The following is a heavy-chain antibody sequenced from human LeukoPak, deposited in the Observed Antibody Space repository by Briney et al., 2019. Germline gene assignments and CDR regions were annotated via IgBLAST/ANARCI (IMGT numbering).Heavy chain of an antibody. CDR2: ISSTGTTI. V-gene: IGHV3-48*03. CDR1: GFTFSRYE. D-gene: IGHD1-26*01. J-gene: IGHJ4*02. Sequence: GGSLRLSCAASGFTFSRYEMNWVRQAPGKGLEWLSYISSTGTTIYYADSVRGRLTISRDNAKNSLYLQMNSLRAEDTAVYYCARDLRVGAINFDYWGQGILVTVSP. CDR3: ARDLRVGAINFDY.